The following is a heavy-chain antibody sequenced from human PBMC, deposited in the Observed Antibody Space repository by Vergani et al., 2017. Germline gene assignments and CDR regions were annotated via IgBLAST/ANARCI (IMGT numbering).Heavy chain of an antibody. CDR3: TRQVVYDSSGYRDY. D-gene: IGHD3-22*01. Sequence: EVQLVESGGGLVQPGGSLKLSCAASGFTLSGSAMHWVRQASGKGLEWVGRIRSKANSYATAYAASVKGRFTISRDDSKNTAYLQMNSLKTEDTAVYYCTRQVVYDSSGYRDYWGQGTLVTVSS. CDR1: GFTLSGSA. J-gene: IGHJ4*02. V-gene: IGHV3-73*01. CDR2: IRSKANSYAT.